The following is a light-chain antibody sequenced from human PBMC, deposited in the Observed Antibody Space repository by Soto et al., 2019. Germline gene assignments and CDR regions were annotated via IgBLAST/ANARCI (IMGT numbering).Light chain of an antibody. Sequence: EIVMTQSPATLSVSPGERATLSCRASQSVSSNVAWYQQIPGQTPRLLIYGASTRATTIPVRFSGSGSGTEFTLTISSLQSEDFALYFCQQYNNWPFSFGPGTRLENK. CDR1: QSVSSN. CDR2: GAS. V-gene: IGKV3-15*01. CDR3: QQYNNWPFS. J-gene: IGKJ5*01.